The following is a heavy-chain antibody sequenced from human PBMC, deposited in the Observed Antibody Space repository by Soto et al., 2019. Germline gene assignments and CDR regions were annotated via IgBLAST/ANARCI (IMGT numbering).Heavy chain of an antibody. CDR1: GGTFSSYA. Sequence: QVQLVQSGAEVKKPGSSVKVSCKASGGTFSSYAISWVRQAPGQGLEWMGGIIPIFGTANYAQKFQGRVTVPADEATSTAYMELSSRRSEDAAGYYCARRPNLGANWFDPWGQGTLVTVSS. CDR2: IIPIFGTA. J-gene: IGHJ5*02. D-gene: IGHD1-26*01. CDR3: ARRPNLGANWFDP. V-gene: IGHV1-69*12.